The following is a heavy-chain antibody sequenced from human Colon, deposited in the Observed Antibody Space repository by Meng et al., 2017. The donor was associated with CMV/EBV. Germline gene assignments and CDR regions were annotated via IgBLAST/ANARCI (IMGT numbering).Heavy chain of an antibody. D-gene: IGHD3-22*01. V-gene: IGHV3-21*06. CDR1: GFIFSTYG. CDR3: ARGAEYYYDSSGPLY. CDR2: INSRGDET. Sequence: GSLKISCAASGFIFSTYGMNWVRQAPGKGLEWVSFINSRGDETHYADSVKRRITIFRDNDKNSLYLQMESLGAEDMDVYYCARGAEYYYDSSGPLYWGQGTLVTVSS. J-gene: IGHJ4*02.